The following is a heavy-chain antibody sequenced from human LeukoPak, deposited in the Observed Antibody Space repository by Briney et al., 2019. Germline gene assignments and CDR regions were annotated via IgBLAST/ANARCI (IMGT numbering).Heavy chain of an antibody. CDR1: GFTFSSYG. D-gene: IGHD2-21*02. CDR3: AKDSVTGDSEYFQH. J-gene: IGHJ1*01. V-gene: IGHV3-30*02. CDR2: IRYDGSNK. Sequence: GGSLRLSCAASGFTFSSYGMHWVRQAPGKGLEWVAFIRYDGSNKYYADSVKGRFTISRDNSKNTLYLQMNSLRAEDTAVHYCAKDSVTGDSEYFQHWGQGTLVTVSS.